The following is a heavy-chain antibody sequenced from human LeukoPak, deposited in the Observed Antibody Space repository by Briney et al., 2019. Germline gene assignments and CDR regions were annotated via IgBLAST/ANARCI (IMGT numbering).Heavy chain of an antibody. CDR1: GGSFSGYY. D-gene: IGHD3-10*01. Sequence: SETLSLTCAVYGGSFSGYYLSWIRQPPGKGLEWIGEINHSGSTNYNPSLKSRVTISVDTSKNQFSLKLSSVTAADTAVYYCARHPMSPYGLVMDVWGKGTTVTVSS. J-gene: IGHJ6*03. CDR2: INHSGST. CDR3: ARHPMSPYGLVMDV. V-gene: IGHV4-34*01.